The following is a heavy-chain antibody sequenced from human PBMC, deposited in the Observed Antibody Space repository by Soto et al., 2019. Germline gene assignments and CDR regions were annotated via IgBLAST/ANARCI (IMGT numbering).Heavy chain of an antibody. CDR1: GCSISSGGYY. Sequence: SETLSLTCTFSGCSISSGGYYWSWIRQHPGKGLEWIGYIYYSGSTYYNPSLKSRVTISVDTSKNQFSLKLSSVTAADTAVYYCARVLARKYCTNGVCYPGRILTFDPWGQGTLVTVSS. CDR2: IYYSGST. CDR3: ARVLARKYCTNGVCYPGRILTFDP. J-gene: IGHJ5*02. V-gene: IGHV4-31*03. D-gene: IGHD2-8*01.